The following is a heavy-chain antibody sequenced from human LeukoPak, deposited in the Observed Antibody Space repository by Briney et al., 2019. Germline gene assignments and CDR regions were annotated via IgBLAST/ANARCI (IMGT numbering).Heavy chain of an antibody. CDR3: AREMKRGIFGVVILDY. V-gene: IGHV3-53*01. CDR1: GFTVSSNY. Sequence: GGSLRLSCAASGFTVSSNYMSWVRQAPGKGLEWVSVIYSGGSTYYADSVKGRFTISRDNAKNSLYLQMNSLRAEDTAVYYCAREMKRGIFGVVILDYWGQGTLVTVSS. J-gene: IGHJ4*02. CDR2: IYSGGST. D-gene: IGHD3-3*01.